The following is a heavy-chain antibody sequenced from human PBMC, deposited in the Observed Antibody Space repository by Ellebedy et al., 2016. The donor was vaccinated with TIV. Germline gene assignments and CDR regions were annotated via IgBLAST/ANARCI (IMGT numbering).Heavy chain of an antibody. CDR2: ISNSRGST. D-gene: IGHD3-22*01. J-gene: IGHJ4*02. Sequence: PGGSLRLSCAASGFSFSSYGMSWVRQAPGKGLEWVSAISNSRGSTYYADSVKGRFTISRDNSKNTLYLQMNSLRAEDTAVYYCASYFESSGYGYWGQGTLVTVSS. CDR1: GFSFSSYG. CDR3: ASYFESSGYGY. V-gene: IGHV3-23*01.